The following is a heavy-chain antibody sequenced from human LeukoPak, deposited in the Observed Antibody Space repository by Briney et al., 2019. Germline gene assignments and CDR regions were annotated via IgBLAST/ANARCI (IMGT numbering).Heavy chain of an antibody. CDR1: GFTVSSTY. Sequence: GGSLSVSCAASGFTVSSTYMNWVRQAPGKGLEWVSVIYSGGSTNYADSVKGRFTISRDNSKNTLYLQMNSLRAEDTAVYYCIYGYTLDFWGQGTLVTVSS. V-gene: IGHV3-53*01. CDR3: IYGYTLDF. J-gene: IGHJ4*02. D-gene: IGHD5-18*01. CDR2: IYSGGST.